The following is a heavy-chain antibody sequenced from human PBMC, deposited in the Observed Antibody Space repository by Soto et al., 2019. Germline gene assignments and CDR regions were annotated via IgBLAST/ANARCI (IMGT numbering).Heavy chain of an antibody. D-gene: IGHD6-19*01. J-gene: IGHJ4*02. CDR3: SRRSSGWYFDY. V-gene: IGHV3-9*01. CDR1: GFTFDYYA. Sequence: GGSLRLSCAASGFTFDYYAMHWVRQAPGKGLEWVSGISWDIGSIGYADSVKGRFTISRDNSKNTLYLQMNSLRAEDTAVYYCSRRSSGWYFDYWGQGTLVTVSS. CDR2: ISWDIGSI.